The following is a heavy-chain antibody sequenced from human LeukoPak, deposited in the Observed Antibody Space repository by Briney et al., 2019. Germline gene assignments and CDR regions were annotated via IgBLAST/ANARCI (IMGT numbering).Heavy chain of an antibody. J-gene: IGHJ4*02. CDR1: GFTFSSYS. Sequence: GGSLRLSCAASGFTFSSYSMNWVRQAPGKGLEWVSSISSSSSYIYYADSVKGRFTISRDNAKNSLYLQMNSLRAEDTAVYYCARDLYGDYQPDYWGQGTLVTVSS. CDR2: ISSSSSYI. D-gene: IGHD4-17*01. V-gene: IGHV3-21*01. CDR3: ARDLYGDYQPDY.